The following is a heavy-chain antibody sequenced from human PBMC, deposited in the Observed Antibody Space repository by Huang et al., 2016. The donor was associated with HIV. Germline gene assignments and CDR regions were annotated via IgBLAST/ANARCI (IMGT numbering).Heavy chain of an antibody. CDR2: IYYLGSP. V-gene: IGHV4-39*01. CDR1: GGSIKSRNYY. D-gene: IGHD3-22*01. CDR3: ARRQGSGYYFYFDY. J-gene: IGHJ4*02. Sequence: QLQLQESGPGLVKPSDTLSLNCTISGGSIKSRNYYWGWVRQAPGKGLEWIVDIYYLGSPYYNPSLRSRVSLSVDTSKNQVTLKVNAVIAADTAVYYCARRQGSGYYFYFDYWGRGIPVTVSA.